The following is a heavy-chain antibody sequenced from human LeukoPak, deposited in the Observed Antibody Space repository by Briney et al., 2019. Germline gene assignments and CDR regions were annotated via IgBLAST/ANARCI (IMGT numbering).Heavy chain of an antibody. CDR3: ARGNDY. J-gene: IGHJ4*02. CDR2: IYYSGST. CDR1: GGSISSSY. V-gene: IGHV4-59*08. Sequence: SETLSLTCTVSGGSISSSYWSWIRQPPGKGLEWIGYIYYSGSTNYNPSLKSRVTISVDTSKNQVSQKLSSVTAADTAVYYCARGNDYWGQGTLVTVSS.